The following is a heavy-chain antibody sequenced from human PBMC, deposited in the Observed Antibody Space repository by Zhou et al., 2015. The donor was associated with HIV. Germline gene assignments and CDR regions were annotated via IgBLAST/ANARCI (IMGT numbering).Heavy chain of an antibody. CDR1: GGTFSSYA. V-gene: IGHV1-69*06. J-gene: IGHJ4*02. D-gene: IGHD3-3*02. CDR2: IIPIVGTA. CDR3: ARRSDISDYFDF. Sequence: QVQLVQSGAEVKKPGSSMKVSCKASGGTFSSYAISWVRQAPGQGLEWMGGIIPIVGTAKYAQKFQGRVTFTADRSTTTAYMELRSLTSEDTAVYYCARRSDISDYFDFWGQGTLVTVSS.